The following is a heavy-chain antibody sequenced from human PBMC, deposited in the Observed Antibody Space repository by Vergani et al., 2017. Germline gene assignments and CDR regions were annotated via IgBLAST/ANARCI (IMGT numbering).Heavy chain of an antibody. J-gene: IGHJ3*02. CDR1: GYTFTGYY. Sequence: QVQLVQSGAEVKKPGASVKVSCKAAGYTFTGYYMHGVRQAPGQGLEWMGWINPNSGGTNYAQKFQGRVTMTRDTSISTAYMELSRLRSNDTAVYYCARERVPWELLGNAFDIWGQGTMVTVSS. CDR3: ARERVPWELLGNAFDI. CDR2: INPNSGGT. D-gene: IGHD1-26*01. V-gene: IGHV1-2*02.